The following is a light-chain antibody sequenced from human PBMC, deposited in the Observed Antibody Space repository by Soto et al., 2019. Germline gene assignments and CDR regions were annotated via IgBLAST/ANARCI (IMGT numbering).Light chain of an antibody. CDR3: QQYGTSIT. V-gene: IGKV3-20*01. CDR1: QSFSSSY. J-gene: IGKJ5*01. Sequence: EIVLTQSPGTLSLSPGERATLSCRASQSFSSSYLAWYQQKPGQAPRLPIYAAPSRATGIPDRFSGSGSGADFTLTISRLEPEDFAVYYCQQYGTSITFGQGKRLEI. CDR2: AAP.